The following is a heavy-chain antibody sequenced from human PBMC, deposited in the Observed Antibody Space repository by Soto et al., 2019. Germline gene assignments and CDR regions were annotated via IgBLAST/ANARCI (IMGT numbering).Heavy chain of an antibody. Sequence: EVQLVESGGTLVQPGGSLKLSCAASGFDASVNFMTWVRQAPGKGLEWVSSINNAGTTFYADSVKCRFTISREDSKNTLFLQMXXLRVEDTAMYYCVXENYYYGMDVWGQGTAVTVSS. CDR2: INNAGTT. J-gene: IGHJ6*02. V-gene: IGHV3-66*01. CDR1: GFDASVNF. CDR3: VXENYYYGMDV.